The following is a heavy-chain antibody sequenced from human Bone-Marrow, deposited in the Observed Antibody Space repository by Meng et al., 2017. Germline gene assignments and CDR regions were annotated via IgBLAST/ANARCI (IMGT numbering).Heavy chain of an antibody. D-gene: IGHD2/OR15-2a*01. CDR3: ARGQLILRN. J-gene: IGHJ4*02. CDR2: VYHRGDT. Sequence: QVQLQESGPGLVKPSGTLSLTCTVSGDSISSDIWWSWVRQPPGKGLEWIGEVYHRGDTNYNPSLKSRVDISVDKSKNQFYLSLFSVTAADTAVYYCARGQLILRNWGQGTLVTVSS. CDR1: GDSISSDIW. V-gene: IGHV4-4*02.